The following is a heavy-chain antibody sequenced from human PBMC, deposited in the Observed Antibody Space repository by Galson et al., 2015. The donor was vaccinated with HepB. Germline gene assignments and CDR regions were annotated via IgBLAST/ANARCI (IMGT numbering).Heavy chain of an antibody. V-gene: IGHV3-30*18. CDR2: ISYDGSNK. D-gene: IGHD2-2*02. CDR3: AKLQTYCSSTSCYRGLVY. J-gene: IGHJ4*02. CDR1: GFTFSSYG. Sequence: SLRLSCAASGFTFSSYGMHWVRQAPGKGLEWVAVISYDGSNKYYADSVKGRFTISRDNSKNTLYLQMNSLRAEDTAVYYCAKLQTYCSSTSCYRGLVYWGQGTLVTVSS.